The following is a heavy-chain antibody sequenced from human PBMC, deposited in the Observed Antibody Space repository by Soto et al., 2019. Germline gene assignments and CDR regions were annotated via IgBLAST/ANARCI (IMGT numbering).Heavy chain of an antibody. V-gene: IGHV5-10-1*01. CDR3: ARPRSSSWYSASDYYYYYGMDV. D-gene: IGHD6-13*01. J-gene: IGHJ6*02. CDR1: GYSFTSYW. Sequence: PGEALKSSCEGSGYSFTSYWISWVRQMPGKGLEWMGRIDPSDSYTNYSPSFQGHVTISADKSISTAYLQWSSLKASDTAMYYCARPRSSSWYSASDYYYYYGMDVWGQGTTVTVSS. CDR2: IDPSDSYT.